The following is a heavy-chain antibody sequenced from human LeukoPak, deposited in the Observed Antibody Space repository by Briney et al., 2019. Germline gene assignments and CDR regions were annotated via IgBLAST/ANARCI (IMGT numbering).Heavy chain of an antibody. CDR2: IYYSGST. J-gene: IGHJ4*02. Sequence: SETLSLTCTVSGGLLSSYYWSWIRQPPGKGLEWVGYIYYSGSTNYNPSLKSRVTISVDTSKNQFSLKLSSVTAADTAVYYCVREAPYDSSGYYFDYWGQGTLVTVSS. V-gene: IGHV4-59*01. CDR1: GGLLSSYY. CDR3: VREAPYDSSGYYFDY. D-gene: IGHD3-22*01.